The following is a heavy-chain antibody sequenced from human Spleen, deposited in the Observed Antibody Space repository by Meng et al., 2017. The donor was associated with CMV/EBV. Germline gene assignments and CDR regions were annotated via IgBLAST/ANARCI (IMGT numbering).Heavy chain of an antibody. CDR1: GFTFSSYA. D-gene: IGHD2-2*01. CDR2: ISGSGGST. J-gene: IGHJ6*02. Sequence: GGSLRLSCAASGFTFSSYAMSWVRQAPGKGLEWVSAISGSGGSTYYADSVKGRFTISRDNAKNSLFLQMNSLRAEDTALYYCARDRYQLLWWYYYYGMDVWGQGTTVTVSS. CDR3: ARDRYQLLWWYYYYGMDV. V-gene: IGHV3-23*01.